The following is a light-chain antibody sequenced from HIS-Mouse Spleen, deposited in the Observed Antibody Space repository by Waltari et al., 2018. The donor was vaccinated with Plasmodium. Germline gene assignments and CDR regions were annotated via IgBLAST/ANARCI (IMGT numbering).Light chain of an antibody. CDR2: DVS. CDR3: CSYAGSYTLV. V-gene: IGLV2-11*01. CDR1: SSDVGGYNS. J-gene: IGLJ2*01. Sequence: QSALTQPRSVSGSPGQSVTISCTGPSSDVGGYNSVSWYQQHPGKAHKLMIYDVSTQPSGVPDRFSGSKSGNTASLTISGLQAEDEADYYCCSYAGSYTLVFGGGTKLTVL.